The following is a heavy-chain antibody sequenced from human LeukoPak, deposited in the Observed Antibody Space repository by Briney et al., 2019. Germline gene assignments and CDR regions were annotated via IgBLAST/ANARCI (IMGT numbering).Heavy chain of an antibody. D-gene: IGHD1-26*01. CDR1: GFSISRYW. V-gene: IGHV3-7*01. J-gene: IGHJ4*02. Sequence: PGGSLRISCAASGFSISRYWMAWLRQVPGKGLQWLANIKQDGTEEYYLDSVRGRFTISRDNAKNSLDLQMNSLRVEDTAVYFCSNGIYDNSYWGLGTLVTVSS. CDR2: IKQDGTEE. CDR3: SNGIYDNSY.